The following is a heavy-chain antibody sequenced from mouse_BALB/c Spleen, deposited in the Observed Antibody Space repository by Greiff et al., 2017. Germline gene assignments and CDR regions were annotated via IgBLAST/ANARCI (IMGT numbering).Heavy chain of an antibody. J-gene: IGHJ4*01. V-gene: IGHV5-6-3*01. CDR3: ARAQSYAMDY. CDR2: INSNGGST. CDR1: GFTFSSYG. Sequence: EVKLMESGGGLVQPGGSLKLSCAASGFTFSSYGMSWVRQTPDKRLELVATINSNGGSTYYPDSVKGRFTISRDNAKNTLYLQMSSLKSEDTAMYYCARAQSYAMDYWGQGTSVTVSS.